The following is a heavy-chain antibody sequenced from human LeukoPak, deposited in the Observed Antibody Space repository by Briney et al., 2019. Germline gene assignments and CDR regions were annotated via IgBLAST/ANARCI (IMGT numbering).Heavy chain of an antibody. CDR2: ISGSGGST. CDR3: AKSFGVVTSNWFDP. J-gene: IGHJ5*02. V-gene: IGHV3-23*01. D-gene: IGHD3-3*01. Sequence: GGSLRLSCAASGFTFSSYAISWVRQAPGKGLEWVSAISGSGGSTYYADSVKGRFTISRDNSKNTLYLQMNSLRAEDTAVYYCAKSFGVVTSNWFDPWGQGTLVTVSS. CDR1: GFTFSSYA.